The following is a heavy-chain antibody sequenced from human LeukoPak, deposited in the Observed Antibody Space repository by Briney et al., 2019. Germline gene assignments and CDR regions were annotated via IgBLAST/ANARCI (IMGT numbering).Heavy chain of an antibody. CDR3: ARDRSRIAVAIGAFDI. V-gene: IGHV1-18*04. CDR1: GYTFSGYY. Sequence: ASVKVSCKTSGYTFSGYYMHWVRQAPGQGLEWMGWISAYNGNTNYAQKLQGRVTMTTDTSTSTAYMELRSLRSDDTAVYYCARDRSRIAVAIGAFDIWGQGTMVTVSS. D-gene: IGHD6-19*01. J-gene: IGHJ3*02. CDR2: ISAYNGNT.